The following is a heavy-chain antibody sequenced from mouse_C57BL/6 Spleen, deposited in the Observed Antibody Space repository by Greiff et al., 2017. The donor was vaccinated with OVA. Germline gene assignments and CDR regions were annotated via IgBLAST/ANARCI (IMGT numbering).Heavy chain of an antibody. D-gene: IGHD2-13*01. V-gene: IGHV1-4*01. J-gene: IGHJ1*03. CDR2: INPSSGYT. CDR1: GYTFTSYT. CDR3: ARSELTAWYFDV. Sequence: VQLQQSGAELARPGASVKMSCKASGYTFTSYTMHWVKQRPGQGLEWIGYINPSSGYTKYNQKFKGKATLTADKSSSTAYMRLSSLTSEDAAVYYCARSELTAWYFDVWGTGTTVTVAS.